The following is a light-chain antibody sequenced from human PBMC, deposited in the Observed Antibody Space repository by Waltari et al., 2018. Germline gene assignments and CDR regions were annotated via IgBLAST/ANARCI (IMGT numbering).Light chain of an antibody. CDR1: QSISSW. Sequence: DIQMTQSPSTLSASIGDRVTITCRASQSISSWLAWYQQKPGKAPKLLIYKASNLESGVPSRFSGSGSGTEVTLTISSLQPEDCATYYCQQCNTDWTFGQGTKVEIK. J-gene: IGKJ1*01. CDR3: QQCNTDWT. V-gene: IGKV1-5*03. CDR2: KAS.